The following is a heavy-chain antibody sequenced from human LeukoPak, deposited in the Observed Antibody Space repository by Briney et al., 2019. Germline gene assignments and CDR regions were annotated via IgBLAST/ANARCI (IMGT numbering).Heavy chain of an antibody. Sequence: GGSLRLSCAGSGFTFSSFAMHWVRQAPGKGLEWVTVISYDGSNTYYADSVKGRFTISRDNAKNSLYLQMNSLRAEDTAVYYCARVVAAAGIPVFSDYWGQGTLVTVSS. D-gene: IGHD6-13*01. CDR3: ARVVAAAGIPVFSDY. CDR2: ISYDGSNT. V-gene: IGHV3-30*04. J-gene: IGHJ4*02. CDR1: GFTFSSFA.